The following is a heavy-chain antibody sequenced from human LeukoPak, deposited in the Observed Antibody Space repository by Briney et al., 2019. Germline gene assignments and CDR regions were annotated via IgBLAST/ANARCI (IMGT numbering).Heavy chain of an antibody. Sequence: ASVKVSCKASGYTFTSYYMHWVRQAPGQGLEWMGIINPSGGSTSYAQKFQGRVTMTRDTSTSTVYMEPSSLRSEDTALYYCARFKRLKQGDYWGQGPLVTVSS. D-gene: IGHD6-25*01. CDR2: INPSGGST. V-gene: IGHV1-46*03. CDR3: ARFKRLKQGDY. CDR1: GYTFTSYY. J-gene: IGHJ4*02.